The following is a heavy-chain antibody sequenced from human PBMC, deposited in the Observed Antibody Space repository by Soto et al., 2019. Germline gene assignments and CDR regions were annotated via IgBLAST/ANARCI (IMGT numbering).Heavy chain of an antibody. CDR1: GFTFSSYG. J-gene: IGHJ6*02. CDR3: ARDTVTASYYYYGMDV. V-gene: IGHV3-33*01. D-gene: IGHD4-17*01. Sequence: QVQLVESGGGVVQPGRSLRLSCAASGFTFSSYGMHWVRQAPGKGLEWVAVIWYDGSNKYYADSVKGRFTISRDNSKNTPYLQMNSLRAEDTAVYYCARDTVTASYYYYGMDVWGQGTTVTVSS. CDR2: IWYDGSNK.